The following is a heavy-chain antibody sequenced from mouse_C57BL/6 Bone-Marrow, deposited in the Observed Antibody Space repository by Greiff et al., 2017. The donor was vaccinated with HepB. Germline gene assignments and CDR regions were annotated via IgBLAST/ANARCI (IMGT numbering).Heavy chain of an antibody. Sequence: VQLQESGPGLVQPSQSLSITCTVSGFSLTSYGVHWVRQSPGKGLEWLGVIWRGGSTDYNAAFMSRLSITKDNSKSQVFFKMNSLQADDTAIYYCAKNRGLLFHRYFDVWGTGTTVTVSS. J-gene: IGHJ1*03. CDR1: GFSLTSYG. CDR3: AKNRGLLFHRYFDV. D-gene: IGHD1-1*01. CDR2: IWRGGST. V-gene: IGHV2-5*01.